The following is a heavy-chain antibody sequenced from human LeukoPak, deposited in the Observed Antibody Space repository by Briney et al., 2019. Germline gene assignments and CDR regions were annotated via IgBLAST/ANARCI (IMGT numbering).Heavy chain of an antibody. D-gene: IGHD6-6*01. CDR3: ARGYSISSWFDP. Sequence: GGSLKLSCAASGFTFSSYWMHWVRQAPGKGLVWVSRINSDGSSTSYADSVKGRFTISRDNAKNTLYLQMNSRRAEDTAVYYCARGYSISSWFDPWGQGTLVTVSS. V-gene: IGHV3-74*01. CDR1: GFTFSSYW. CDR2: INSDGSST. J-gene: IGHJ5*02.